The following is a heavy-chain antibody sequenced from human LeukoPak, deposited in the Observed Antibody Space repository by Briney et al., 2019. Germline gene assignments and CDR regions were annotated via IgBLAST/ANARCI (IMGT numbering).Heavy chain of an antibody. J-gene: IGHJ6*02. V-gene: IGHV1-46*01. CDR3: ARGGYSREAAYYYYGMDV. CDR2: INPSGGST. D-gene: IGHD6-13*01. Sequence: ASVKVSCKASGYTFTGYYMHWVRQAPGQGLEWMGIINPSGGSTSYAQKFQGRVTMTRDTSTSTVYMELSSLRSEDTAVYYCARGGYSREAAYYYYGMDVWGQGITVTVSS. CDR1: GYTFTGYY.